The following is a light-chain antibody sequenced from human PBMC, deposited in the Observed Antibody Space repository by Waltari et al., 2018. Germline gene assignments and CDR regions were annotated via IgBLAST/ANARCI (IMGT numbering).Light chain of an antibody. CDR3: SVWDDSLNGQV. CDR2: YDD. CDR1: TSNIANHG. J-gene: IGLJ2*01. V-gene: IGLV1-36*01. Sequence: QSVLTQPPSVSEAPRQRVTSPCSGRTSNIANHGVNRYQQLPGKAPKLLIYYDDLLPSGVSDRFSASKSGTSASLAISGLQSEDEADYYCSVWDDSLNGQVFGGGTKLTVL.